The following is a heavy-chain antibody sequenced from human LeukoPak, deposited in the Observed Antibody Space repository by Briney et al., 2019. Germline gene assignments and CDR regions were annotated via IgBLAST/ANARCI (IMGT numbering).Heavy chain of an antibody. CDR3: ARTTTVRGTYYMDV. CDR2: TNHSGST. J-gene: IGHJ6*03. CDR1: GGSFSGYY. D-gene: IGHD3-10*01. Sequence: SETLSLTCAVYGGSFSGYYWSWIRQPPGKGLEWIGETNHSGSTNYNPSLKSRVTISVDTSKNQFSLKLSSVTAADTAVYYCARTTTVRGTYYMDVWGKGTTVTISS. V-gene: IGHV4-34*01.